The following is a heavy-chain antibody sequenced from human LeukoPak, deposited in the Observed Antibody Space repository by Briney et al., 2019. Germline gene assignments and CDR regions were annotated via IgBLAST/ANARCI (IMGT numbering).Heavy chain of an antibody. CDR2: MPYDGGDK. CDR3: AKDRRLSGWYFDT. D-gene: IGHD6-19*01. J-gene: IGHJ4*02. CDR1: GFSFSNSG. Sequence: PGGPLRLSCVGSGFSFSNSGMHWVRQAPGKGLEWVAFMPYDGGDKYYADSVKGRLTISRDNSKNTLYLQMNSLRAEDTAVYYCAKDRRLSGWYFDTWGQGTLVTVSS. V-gene: IGHV3-30*02.